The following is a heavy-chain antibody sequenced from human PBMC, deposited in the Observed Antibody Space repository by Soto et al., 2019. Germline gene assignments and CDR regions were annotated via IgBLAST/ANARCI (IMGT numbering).Heavy chain of an antibody. CDR3: ARAHPMVRGVIDY. D-gene: IGHD3-10*01. CDR1: GGSFSGYY. V-gene: IGHV4-34*01. Sequence: SETLSLTCAVYGGSFSGYYWSWIRQPPGKGLEWIGEINHSGSTNYNPSLKSRVTISVDTSKNRFSLKLSSVTAADTAVYYCARAHPMVRGVIDYWGQGTLVTVSS. CDR2: INHSGST. J-gene: IGHJ4*02.